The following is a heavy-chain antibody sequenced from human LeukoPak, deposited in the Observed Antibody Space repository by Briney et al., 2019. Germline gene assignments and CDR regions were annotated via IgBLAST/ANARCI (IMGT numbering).Heavy chain of an antibody. J-gene: IGHJ4*02. CDR1: GGSISSGSYY. D-gene: IGHD3-9*01. CDR3: ARDKGYYDILTGYYYYFDY. V-gene: IGHV4-61*02. CDR2: IYTSGST. Sequence: SETLSLTCTVSGGSISSGSYYWSWIRQPAGKGLEWIGRIYTSGSTSYNPSLKSRVTISVDTSKNQFSLKLSSVTAADTAVYYCARDKGYYDILTGYYYYFDYWGQGTLVTVSS.